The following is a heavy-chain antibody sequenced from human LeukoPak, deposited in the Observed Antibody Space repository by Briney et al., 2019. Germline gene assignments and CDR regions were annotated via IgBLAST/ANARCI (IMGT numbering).Heavy chain of an antibody. CDR3: ARSPYYYGSGSYSVWFDP. CDR1: GFTFSSYW. Sequence: GGSLRLSCAASGFTFSSYWMNWARQAPGKGLEWVASINHNGNVNYYVDSVKGRFTISRDNAKNSLYLQMSNLRAEDTAVYYCARSPYYYGSGSYSVWFDPWGQGTLVTVSS. J-gene: IGHJ5*02. V-gene: IGHV3-7*01. CDR2: INHNGNVN. D-gene: IGHD3-10*01.